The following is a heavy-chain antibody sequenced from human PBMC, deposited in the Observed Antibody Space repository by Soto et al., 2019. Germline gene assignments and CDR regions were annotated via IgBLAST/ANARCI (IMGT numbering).Heavy chain of an antibody. CDR1: GGSFSGHY. J-gene: IGHJ6*03. D-gene: IGHD2-2*01. Sequence: QVQLQQWGAGLLKPSETLSLTCDVTGGSFSGHYCSWVRQPPGKGLEWIGEINDSGNTHYNASLTSRVSIVLETSKSQTPLKLSSVTAADTAIYFCAGGTCSGIGCYGWAHYYMDVWGKGTTVTVSS. CDR2: INDSGNT. V-gene: IGHV4-34*02. CDR3: AGGTCSGIGCYGWAHYYMDV.